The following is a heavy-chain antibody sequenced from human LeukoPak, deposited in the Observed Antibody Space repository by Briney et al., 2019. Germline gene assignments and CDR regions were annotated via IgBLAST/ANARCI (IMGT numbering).Heavy chain of an antibody. D-gene: IGHD1-26*01. CDR3: ARDRVGATTADY. J-gene: IGHJ4*02. CDR2: ISAYNGNT. V-gene: IGHV1-18*01. CDR1: GYTFTSYG. Sequence: ASVKVSCKASGYTFTSYGISWVRQAPGQGLEWMGWISAYNGNTNYAQKLQGRVTMTRDTSISTAYMELSRLRSDDTAVYYCARDRVGATTADYWGQGTLVTVSS.